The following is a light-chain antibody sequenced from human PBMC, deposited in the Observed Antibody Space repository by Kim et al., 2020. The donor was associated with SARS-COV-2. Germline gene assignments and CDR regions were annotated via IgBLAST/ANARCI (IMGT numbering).Light chain of an antibody. V-gene: IGKV1-39*01. J-gene: IGKJ2*01. CDR1: QSISSY. CDR3: QQGYSTFRT. CDR2: AAS. Sequence: DIQMTQSPSSLSASVGDRVTITCRASQSISSYLNWYQQKPGKAPKLLIYAASSLQSGVPSRFSGSGSGTDFTLTISSLQPEDFATYYCQQGYSTFRTFGQGTKLEIK.